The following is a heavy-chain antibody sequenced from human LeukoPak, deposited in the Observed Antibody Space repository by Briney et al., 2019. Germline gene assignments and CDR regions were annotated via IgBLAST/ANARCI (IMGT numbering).Heavy chain of an antibody. J-gene: IGHJ4*02. Sequence: PGGSLRLSCAASGFTFSNYGMSWVRQAPGKGLEWVSIISGSSSSIYYADSVRGRFTISRDTSRSTLYLQMNSLRAEDAAVYYCAKAPVTSCRGAFCYPFDYWGQGTLVTVSS. CDR3: AKAPVTSCRGAFCYPFDY. V-gene: IGHV3-23*01. D-gene: IGHD2-15*01. CDR2: ISGSSSSI. CDR1: GFTFSNYG.